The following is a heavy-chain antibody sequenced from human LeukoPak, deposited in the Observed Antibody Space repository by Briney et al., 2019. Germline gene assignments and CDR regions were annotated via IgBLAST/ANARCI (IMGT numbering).Heavy chain of an antibody. D-gene: IGHD6-13*01. J-gene: IGHJ6*03. Sequence: PGGSLRLSCAASGFTVSSNYMSWVRQAPGKGLEWLSYISSSSVIIHYADYVKGRFTISRDNAMNSLFLQMNSLRAEDTAVYYCAREKDGTAAAFYDYYMDVWGKGTTVTVSS. CDR2: ISSSSVII. CDR3: AREKDGTAAAFYDYYMDV. V-gene: IGHV3-48*01. CDR1: GFTVSSNY.